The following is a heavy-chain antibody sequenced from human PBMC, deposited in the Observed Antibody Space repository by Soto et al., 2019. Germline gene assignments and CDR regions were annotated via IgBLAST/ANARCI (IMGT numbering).Heavy chain of an antibody. CDR3: AKDQYYAANFDI. CDR2: ISGSGFST. V-gene: IGHV3-23*01. Sequence: GGSLRLSCAASGFTFSNYAMNWVRQAPGKGLEWVSAISGSGFSTYYADSVKGRFTISRDNSKNTLYLQMNSLRAEDTAIYFCAKDQYYAANFDIWGQGTMVTVSS. J-gene: IGHJ3*02. D-gene: IGHD6-25*01. CDR1: GFTFSNYA.